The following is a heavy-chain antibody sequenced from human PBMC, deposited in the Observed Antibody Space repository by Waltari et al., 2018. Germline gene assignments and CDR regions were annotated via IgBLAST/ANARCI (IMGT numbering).Heavy chain of an antibody. D-gene: IGHD3-22*01. Sequence: SGAEVKKPGASVKVSCKASGYTFTSYDINWVRQATGQGLEWMGWMNPNSGNTGYAQKFQGRVTITRNTSISTAYMELSSLRSEDTAVYYCARGSYDSSGYYYYYYGMDVWGQGTTVTVSS. CDR3: ARGSYDSSGYYYYYYGMDV. CDR1: GYTFTSYD. J-gene: IGHJ6*02. V-gene: IGHV1-8*03. CDR2: MNPNSGNT.